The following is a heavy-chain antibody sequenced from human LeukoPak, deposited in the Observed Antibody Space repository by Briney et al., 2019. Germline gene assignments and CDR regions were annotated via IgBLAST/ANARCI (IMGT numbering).Heavy chain of an antibody. J-gene: IGHJ4*02. CDR2: INAGNGNT. CDR1: GYTFTSYA. CDR3: ARGGRHCSGGNCYPTFDY. V-gene: IGHV1-3*01. D-gene: IGHD2-15*01. Sequence: GASVKVSCKASGYTFTSYAIHWMRQAPGQRLEWMGWINAGNGNTKCSQKFQGRVTITRDTSASTAYMELSSLRSEDTAVYSCARGGRHCSGGNCYPTFDYWGQGTLVTVSS.